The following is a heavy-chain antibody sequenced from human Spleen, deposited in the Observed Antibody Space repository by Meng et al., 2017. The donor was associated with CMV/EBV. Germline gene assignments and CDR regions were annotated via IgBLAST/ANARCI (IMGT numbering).Heavy chain of an antibody. CDR2: IIPILGIA. J-gene: IGHJ4*02. V-gene: IGHV1-69*04. Sequence: SVKVSCKASGYMFYSYGISWVRQAPGQGLEWMGRIIPILGIANYAQKFQGRVTITADKSTSTAYMELSSLRSEDTAVYYCARGYCSSTSCYPFDYWGQGTLVTVSS. CDR1: GYMFYSYG. CDR3: ARGYCSSTSCYPFDY. D-gene: IGHD2-2*01.